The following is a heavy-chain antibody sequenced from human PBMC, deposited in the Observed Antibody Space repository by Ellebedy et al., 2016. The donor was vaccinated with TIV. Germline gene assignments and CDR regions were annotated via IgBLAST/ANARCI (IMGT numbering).Heavy chain of an antibody. CDR1: GFTFSSYA. V-gene: IGHV3-30-3*01. Sequence: GESLKISXAASGFTFSSYAMHWVRQAPGKGLEWVAVISYDGSNKYYADSVKGRFTISRDNSKSTLYLQMNSLRAEDTAVYYCARVRYSSGWQPLYYYYGMDVWGQGTTVTVSS. D-gene: IGHD6-19*01. J-gene: IGHJ6*02. CDR3: ARVRYSSGWQPLYYYYGMDV. CDR2: ISYDGSNK.